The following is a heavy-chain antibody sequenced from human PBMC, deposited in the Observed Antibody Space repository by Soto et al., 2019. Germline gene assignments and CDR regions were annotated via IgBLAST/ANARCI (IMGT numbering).Heavy chain of an antibody. Sequence: PGWSLRLSCAFSVFTFNDYYMSWIRQAPGKGLEWISYISGGGSTTYHADSVRGRFTISRDNAKNSLFLQMNSLRAEDTAVYYCAREVRTSGWFRRLDSWGQGILVTVSS. D-gene: IGHD6-19*01. CDR3: AREVRTSGWFRRLDS. CDR1: VFTFNDYY. CDR2: ISGGGSTT. V-gene: IGHV3-11*01. J-gene: IGHJ4*02.